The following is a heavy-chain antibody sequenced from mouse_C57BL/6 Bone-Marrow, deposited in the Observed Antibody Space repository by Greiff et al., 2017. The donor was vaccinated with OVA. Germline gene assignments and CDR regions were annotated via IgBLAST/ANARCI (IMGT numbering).Heavy chain of an antibody. J-gene: IGHJ3*01. Sequence: EVKLVESGGGLVQPGGSLKLSCAASGFTFSDYYMYWVRQTPEKRLEWVAYISNGGGSTYYPDTVKGRFTISRDNAKNTLYLQMSRLKSEDTAMYYCARLTGSAWFAYWGQGTLVTVSA. CDR3: ARLTGSAWFAY. CDR2: ISNGGGST. D-gene: IGHD4-1*01. V-gene: IGHV5-12*01. CDR1: GFTFSDYY.